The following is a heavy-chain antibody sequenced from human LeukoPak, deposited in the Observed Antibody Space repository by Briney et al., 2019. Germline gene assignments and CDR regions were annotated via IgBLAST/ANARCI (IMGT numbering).Heavy chain of an antibody. J-gene: IGHJ4*02. D-gene: IGHD2-21*02. Sequence: GGSLRLSCAASGFTVSSTYISWVRQAPGRELEWVSVIYSGGSTYYADSVKGRFTISRDNSKNTLYLQMNSLRAEDTAVYYCARGVVVTLGTYYFDYWGQGTLVTVSS. V-gene: IGHV3-53*01. CDR1: GFTVSSTY. CDR2: IYSGGST. CDR3: ARGVVVTLGTYYFDY.